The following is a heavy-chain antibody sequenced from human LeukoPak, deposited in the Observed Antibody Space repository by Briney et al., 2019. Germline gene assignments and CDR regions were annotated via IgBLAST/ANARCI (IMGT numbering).Heavy chain of an antibody. CDR2: ITSIGTHI. V-gene: IGHV3-21*01. CDR3: ARDPYSGNYGNDYYYYMDV. CDR1: GFTFSSFN. D-gene: IGHD1-26*01. J-gene: IGHJ6*03. Sequence: PGGSLRLSCAASGFTFSSFNMNWVGQAPGKAMEWVSSITSIGTHIFYADSVRGRFTISRDNAKNSLYLQMDSLGPDDTAVYYCARDPYSGNYGNDYYYYMDVWGKGTTVTISS.